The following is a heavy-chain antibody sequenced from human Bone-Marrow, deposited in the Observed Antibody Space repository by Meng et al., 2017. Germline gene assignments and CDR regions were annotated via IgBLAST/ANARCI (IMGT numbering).Heavy chain of an antibody. V-gene: IGHV3-30*01. CDR3: AIAQSRSSWYNLYYYHGMDV. D-gene: IGHD6-13*01. CDR1: GFTFSSYA. J-gene: IGHJ6*02. CDR2: ITYDGSNK. Sequence: GESLKISCAASGFTFSSYAMHWVRQAPGKGLEWVAVITYDGSNKYYADSVKGRFTISRDNSKNTLSLQMNSLRAEDTAGYYCAIAQSRSSWYNLYYYHGMDVWGQGTTVTVSS.